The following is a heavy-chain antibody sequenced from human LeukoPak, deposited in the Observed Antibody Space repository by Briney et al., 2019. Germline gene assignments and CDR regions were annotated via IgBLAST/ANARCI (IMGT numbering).Heavy chain of an antibody. Sequence: GGSLRLSCAASGFTFSSYAMHWVRQAPGKGLEYVSAISSNGGSTYYANSVKGRFTISRDNSKNTLYLQMGSLRAEDMAVYYCARVYYDSSSYSHFDYWGQGTLVTVSS. D-gene: IGHD3-22*01. V-gene: IGHV3-64*01. CDR3: ARVYYDSSSYSHFDY. CDR1: GFTFSSYA. J-gene: IGHJ4*02. CDR2: ISSNGGST.